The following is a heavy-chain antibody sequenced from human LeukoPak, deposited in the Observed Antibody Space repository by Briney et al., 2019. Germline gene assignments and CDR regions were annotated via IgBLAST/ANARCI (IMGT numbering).Heavy chain of an antibody. V-gene: IGHV4-34*01. Sequence: SETLSLTCAVYGGSFSGYYWSWSRQPPGKGLEWIGEINHSGSTNYNPSLKSRVTISVDTSKNQFSLKLSSVTAADTAVYYCARAGPGGYCSSTSCPGAILYWGQGTLVTVSS. CDR1: GGSFSGYY. CDR3: ARAGPGGYCSSTSCPGAILY. CDR2: INHSGST. J-gene: IGHJ4*02. D-gene: IGHD2-2*01.